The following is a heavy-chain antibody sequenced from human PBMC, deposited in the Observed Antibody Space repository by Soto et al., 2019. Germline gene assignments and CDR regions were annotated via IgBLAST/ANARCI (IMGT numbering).Heavy chain of an antibody. D-gene: IGHD6-13*01. Sequence: EVQLVESGGGLIQPGGSLRLSCAASGFTFSSYDMHWVRQATGKGLEWVSAIGTAGATYYPGSVKGRFTISRENAKNSLYLQMNSLRAGDTALYYCARGWLATGGSLSYMDVWGKGTTVTVSS. V-gene: IGHV3-13*01. CDR2: IGTAGAT. CDR1: GFTFSSYD. J-gene: IGHJ6*03. CDR3: ARGWLATGGSLSYMDV.